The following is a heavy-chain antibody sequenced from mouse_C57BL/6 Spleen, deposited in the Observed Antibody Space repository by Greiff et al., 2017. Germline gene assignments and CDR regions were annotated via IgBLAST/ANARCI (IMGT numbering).Heavy chain of an antibody. V-gene: IGHV3-8*01. D-gene: IGHD1-1*01. CDR1: GYSITSDY. J-gene: IGHJ1*03. Sequence: EVMLVETGPGLAKPSQTLSLTCSVTGYSITSDYWNWIRKFPGNKLEYMGYISYSGSTYYNPSLKSRLSITRDIAKNKYYLQLNSVTTEDTATYYCARITTVVATKYFGVWGTGTTVTVSS. CDR3: ARITTVVATKYFGV. CDR2: ISYSGST.